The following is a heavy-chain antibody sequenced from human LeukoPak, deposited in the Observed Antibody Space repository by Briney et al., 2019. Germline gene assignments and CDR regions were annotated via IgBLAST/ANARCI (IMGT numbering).Heavy chain of an antibody. J-gene: IGHJ3*02. CDR2: ITGSSTYI. D-gene: IGHD3-22*01. Sequence: PGDSLRLSCAASGFTFSSYSMNWVRQAPGKGLEWVSSITGSSTYIHYADSVKGRFTISRDNAKNSLYLQMNGLRAEDTAVYYCAKLTMIVAVMDAFDMWGQGTMVTVSS. CDR1: GFTFSSYS. CDR3: AKLTMIVAVMDAFDM. V-gene: IGHV3-21*04.